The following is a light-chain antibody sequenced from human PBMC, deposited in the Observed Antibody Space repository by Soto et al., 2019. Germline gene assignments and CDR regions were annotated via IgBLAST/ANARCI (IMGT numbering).Light chain of an antibody. CDR3: QQYHSYWT. V-gene: IGKV1-5*01. CDR2: DAS. CDR1: QSLKSW. J-gene: IGKJ1*01. Sequence: DLQMTQSPSTLAASVGDSVTITCRASQSLKSWLAWYQQRPGKAPKLLIYDASSLESGVPQRFSGSGSGTEFTLTISSLQTDDFSTYYCQQYHSYWTFGQGTKVDIK.